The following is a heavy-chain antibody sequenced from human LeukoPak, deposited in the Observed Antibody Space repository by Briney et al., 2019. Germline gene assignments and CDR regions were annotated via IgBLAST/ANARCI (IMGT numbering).Heavy chain of an antibody. CDR2: IGTAGAT. CDR3: VRQQTPHGNFDY. D-gene: IGHD1-26*01. V-gene: IGHV3-13*01. J-gene: IGHJ4*02. Sequence: GGSLRLSCATSGFTFSNHAMHWVRQPTGKGLEWVSAIGTAGATFYPGSVKGRFTISRENAKNSLSLQMNSLRAEDTAVYYCVRQQTPHGNFDYWGQGTLVIVSS. CDR1: GFTFSNHA.